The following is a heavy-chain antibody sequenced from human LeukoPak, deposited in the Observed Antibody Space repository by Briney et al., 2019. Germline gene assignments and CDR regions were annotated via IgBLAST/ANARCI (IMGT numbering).Heavy chain of an antibody. CDR2: IIPILGIA. Sequence: SVKVSCKASGGTFSSYAISWVRQAPGQGLEWMGRIIPILGIANYAQKFQGRVTITTDESTSTAYMELSSLRSEDTAVYYCARAGDIVVVPAAHGYNWFDPWGQGTLITVSS. D-gene: IGHD2-2*01. V-gene: IGHV1-69*04. CDR3: ARAGDIVVVPAAHGYNWFDP. CDR1: GGTFSSYA. J-gene: IGHJ5*02.